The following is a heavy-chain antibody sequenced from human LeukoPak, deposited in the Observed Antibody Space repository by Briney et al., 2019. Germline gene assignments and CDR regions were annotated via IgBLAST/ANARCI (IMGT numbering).Heavy chain of an antibody. CDR1: GDSFTSYW. CDR2: IYPCDSDT. V-gene: IGHV5-51*01. Sequence: GESLKISCKGSGDSFTSYWIGWVRQMPGKGLEWMGIIYPCDSDTRYSPSFQGQVTTSADKSISTPYLQWSSLKASDTAMYYCARLAIDYYDSSGYLTPWGQGTLVTVSS. J-gene: IGHJ5*02. CDR3: ARLAIDYYDSSGYLTP. D-gene: IGHD3-22*01.